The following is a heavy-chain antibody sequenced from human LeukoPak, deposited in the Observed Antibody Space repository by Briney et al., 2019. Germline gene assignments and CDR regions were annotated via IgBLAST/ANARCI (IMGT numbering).Heavy chain of an antibody. Sequence: ASVKVSCKASGGTFSSYAISWVRQAPGQGLEWMGGIIPIFGTANYAQKFQGRVTITADESTSTAYMELSSLRSEDTAVYYCARVSLQYSSSWYLRFDPWGQGTLVTVSS. D-gene: IGHD6-13*01. CDR1: GGTFSSYA. CDR3: ARVSLQYSSSWYLRFDP. J-gene: IGHJ5*02. CDR2: IIPIFGTA. V-gene: IGHV1-69*13.